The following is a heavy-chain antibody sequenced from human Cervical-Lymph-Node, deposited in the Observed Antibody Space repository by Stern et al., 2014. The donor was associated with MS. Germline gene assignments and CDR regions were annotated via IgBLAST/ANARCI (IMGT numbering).Heavy chain of an antibody. CDR2: SIPMFATT. D-gene: IGHD3-22*01. J-gene: IGHJ3*02. Sequence: QLVESGAEVKKPGSSVKVSCKASGGTFSSYAITWVRQAPGRGLGWMGESIPMFATTKYAQKFQGRVTIIADGSTTTAYMELSSLRSEDTAVYYCARRDYYDSSGYYGDAFDIWGQGTMVTVSS. CDR1: GGTFSSYA. V-gene: IGHV1-69*01. CDR3: ARRDYYDSSGYYGDAFDI.